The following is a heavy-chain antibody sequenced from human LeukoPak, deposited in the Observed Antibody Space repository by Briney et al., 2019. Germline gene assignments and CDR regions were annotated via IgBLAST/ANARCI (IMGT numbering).Heavy chain of an antibody. Sequence: SVKVSCKASGGTFSSYAISWVRQAPGQGLEWMGGIIPIFGTANYAQKFQGRVTITTDESTSTAYMELSSLRSEDTAVYYCAREHKYYDSSGYYYKAFDIWGQGTMVTVSP. J-gene: IGHJ3*02. D-gene: IGHD3-22*01. V-gene: IGHV1-69*05. CDR3: AREHKYYDSSGYYYKAFDI. CDR2: IIPIFGTA. CDR1: GGTFSSYA.